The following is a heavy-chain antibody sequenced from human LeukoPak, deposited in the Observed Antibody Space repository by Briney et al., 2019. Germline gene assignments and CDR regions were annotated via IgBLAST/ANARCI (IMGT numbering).Heavy chain of an antibody. CDR1: GFTFSSYG. CDR3: AKGGRXXXXXXXXXXX. J-gene: IGHJ1*01. Sequence: GGSLRLSCAASGFTFSSYGMHWVRQAPGKGLEWVAVISYDGSNKYYADSVKGRFTISRDNSKNTLYLQMNSLRAEDTAVYYCAKGGRXXXXXXXXXXXWG. V-gene: IGHV3-30*18. CDR2: ISYDGSNK.